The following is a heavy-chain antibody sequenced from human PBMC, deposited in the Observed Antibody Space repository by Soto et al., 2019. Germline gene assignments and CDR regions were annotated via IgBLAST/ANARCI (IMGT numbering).Heavy chain of an antibody. V-gene: IGHV3-23*01. J-gene: IGHJ6*03. CDR3: AKRWNYYMDV. D-gene: IGHD1-1*01. CDR2: ISANGGRT. Sequence: PGGSLRLSCAASGFTFSSYAMSWVRQAPGKGLEWVSSISANGGRTYYADSLKGRFTISRDNSKNTLYLQMNSLRAEDTAVYYCAKRWNYYMDVWGKGTTVTVSS. CDR1: GFTFSSYA.